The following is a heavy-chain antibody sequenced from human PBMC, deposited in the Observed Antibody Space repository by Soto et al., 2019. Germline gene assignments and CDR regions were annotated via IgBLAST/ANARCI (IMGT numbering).Heavy chain of an antibody. CDR1: GFTFSSYA. J-gene: IGHJ4*02. D-gene: IGHD3-22*01. Sequence: AGGSLRLSCAASGFTFSSYAMHWVRQAPGKGPEWVAVISYDGSNKYYADSVKGRFTISRDNSKNTLYLQMNSLRAEDTAVYYCARDSFTNYGIVVVIAYYFDYWGQGTLVTV. CDR3: ARDSFTNYGIVVVIAYYFDY. CDR2: ISYDGSNK. V-gene: IGHV3-30-3*01.